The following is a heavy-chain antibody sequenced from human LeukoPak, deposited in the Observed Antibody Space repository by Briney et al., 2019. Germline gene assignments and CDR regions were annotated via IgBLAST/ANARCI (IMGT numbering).Heavy chain of an antibody. D-gene: IGHD5-18*01. Sequence: GESLKISCKGSGYSFTNYWIVWVGQMPGKGLEWRGIIYPGDSDTRYSPSFQGQVTISADKSISTAYLQLTSLKASDTAMYYCARRVLGYSYEFYFDYWGRGTLVTVSS. CDR3: ARRVLGYSYEFYFDY. CDR2: IYPGDSDT. CDR1: GYSFTNYW. J-gene: IGHJ4*02. V-gene: IGHV5-51*01.